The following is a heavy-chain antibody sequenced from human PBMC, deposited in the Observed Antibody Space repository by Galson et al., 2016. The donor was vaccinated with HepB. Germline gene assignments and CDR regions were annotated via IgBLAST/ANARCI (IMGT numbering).Heavy chain of an antibody. CDR2: IYHSGST. Sequence: LSLTCTVSGGSISSYYWSWIRQPPGKGLEWIGYIYHSGSTNYDVSLKSRVTISVNTSKNQFSLKLSSVTAADTAVYYCARGGVWRDFRFDPWGQGTLVTVSS. D-gene: IGHD2-21*01. J-gene: IGHJ5*02. CDR3: ARGGVWRDFRFDP. V-gene: IGHV4-59*01. CDR1: GGSISSYY.